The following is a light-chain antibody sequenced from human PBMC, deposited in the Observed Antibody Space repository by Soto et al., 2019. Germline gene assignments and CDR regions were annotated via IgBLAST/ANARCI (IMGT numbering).Light chain of an antibody. Sequence: QSALTQPRSVSGSPGQSVTISCTGTSSDVGAYDYISWYQQHPGKAPKLMIYDVSERPSGVPDRFSGSKSGNTASLTISGLQADDEADYYCCSYAGSYTFDVFGTGTKLTVL. V-gene: IGLV2-11*01. CDR3: CSYAGSYTFDV. CDR1: SSDVGAYDY. CDR2: DVS. J-gene: IGLJ1*01.